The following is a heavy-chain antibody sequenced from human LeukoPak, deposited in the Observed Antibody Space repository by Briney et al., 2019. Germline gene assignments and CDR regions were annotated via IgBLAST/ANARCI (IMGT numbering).Heavy chain of an antibody. J-gene: IGHJ3*02. CDR1: GGSISSSSYY. Sequence: SETLSLTCTVSGGSISSSSYYWGWIRQPPGEGLGWIGSIYYGGNTYYNPSLKSRVTMSVDTSKNQFSLKLSSVTAADTAVYYCARHDSSGPYNAFDIWGQGTMVTVSS. CDR3: ARHDSSGPYNAFDI. D-gene: IGHD3-22*01. V-gene: IGHV4-39*01. CDR2: IYYGGNT.